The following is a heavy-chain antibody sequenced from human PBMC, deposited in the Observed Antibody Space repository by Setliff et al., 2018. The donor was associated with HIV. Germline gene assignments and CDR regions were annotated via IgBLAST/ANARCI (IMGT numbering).Heavy chain of an antibody. Sequence: SVKVSCKASGGTFKNLAISWVRQAPGQGLEWMGGVIPSFAKANYAQKFQGRITITADELTSTVYMDLNSLKSEDSAVYYCANPHDGGAFDVWGQGTAVTVSS. CDR3: ANPHDGGAFDV. CDR2: VIPSFAKA. J-gene: IGHJ3*01. V-gene: IGHV1-69*13. D-gene: IGHD1-1*01. CDR1: GGTFKNLA.